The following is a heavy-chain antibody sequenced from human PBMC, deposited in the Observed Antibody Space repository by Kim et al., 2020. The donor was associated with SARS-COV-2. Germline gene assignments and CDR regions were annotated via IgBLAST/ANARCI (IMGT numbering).Heavy chain of an antibody. Sequence: GGSLRLSCAASTFTFSSYWMTWVRQAPGKGLEWVANIKQDGSEKYYVDSVKGRFTISRDNAKKSLYLQMNSLRAEDTAVYYCVGGWSLDYWGQGTLVTVSS. V-gene: IGHV3-7*01. CDR3: VGGWSLDY. D-gene: IGHD2-15*01. CDR1: TFTFSSYW. CDR2: IKQDGSEK. J-gene: IGHJ4*02.